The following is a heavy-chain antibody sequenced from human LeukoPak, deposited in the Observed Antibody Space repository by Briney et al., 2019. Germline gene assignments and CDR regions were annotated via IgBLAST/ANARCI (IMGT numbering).Heavy chain of an antibody. D-gene: IGHD2-15*01. CDR1: GFTFSSYA. Sequence: GGSLRLSCAASGFTFSSYAMNWVRQAPGKGLEWVSTISGSGGRTYYADSVKGRFTISRDDSKNTLYPQMNSLRAEDTAVYYCAKLLAPYYSGMDGWGQGTTVTVSS. CDR3: AKLLAPYYSGMDG. CDR2: ISGSGGRT. V-gene: IGHV3-23*01. J-gene: IGHJ6*02.